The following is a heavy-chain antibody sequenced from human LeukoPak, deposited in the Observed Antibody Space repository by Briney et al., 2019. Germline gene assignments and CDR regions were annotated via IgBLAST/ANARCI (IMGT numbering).Heavy chain of an antibody. J-gene: IGHJ6*02. CDR1: GGSIRTDGSY. CDR3: ARLFTRAWEYRYGMDV. D-gene: IGHD1-26*01. CDR2: IYIDGIT. V-gene: IGHV4-39*02. Sequence: PSKTLSLTCTVSGGSIRTDGSYWAWIRQPPGKGMEWIGSIYIDGITHYNSSLQSRVTLSIDTSKNHFSRRLTSVTAADTAVFYCARLFTRAWEYRYGMDVWGQGTAVTVSS.